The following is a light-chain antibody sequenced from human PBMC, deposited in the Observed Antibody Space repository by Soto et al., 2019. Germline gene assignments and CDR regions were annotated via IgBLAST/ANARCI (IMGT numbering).Light chain of an antibody. CDR3: QQYYAFPLT. J-gene: IGKJ4*01. CDR1: ESISTW. CDR2: KAS. Sequence: DTPMTQSPSTLSASVGDRVTISCRASESISTWLAWYQQKPGKAPNLLIQKASSLESGAPSRFSGSGSGTKFPLTVGSLCAGDFATYYCQQYYAFPLTFGGGTKVEIK. V-gene: IGKV1-5*03.